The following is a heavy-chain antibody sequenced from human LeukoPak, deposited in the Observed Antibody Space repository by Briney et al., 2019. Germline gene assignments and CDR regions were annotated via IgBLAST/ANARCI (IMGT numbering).Heavy chain of an antibody. CDR3: ARVKGVVTAILDY. V-gene: IGHV4-59*01. J-gene: IGHJ4*02. CDR2: IYYSGST. CDR1: GASISSYY. D-gene: IGHD2-21*02. Sequence: SETLSLTCTVSGASISSYYWSWIRQPPGKGLEWIGYIYYSGSTNYNPSLRSRVTFSVDTSKNQFSLKLISVTAADTAVYYCARVKGVVTAILDYWGQGTLVTVSS.